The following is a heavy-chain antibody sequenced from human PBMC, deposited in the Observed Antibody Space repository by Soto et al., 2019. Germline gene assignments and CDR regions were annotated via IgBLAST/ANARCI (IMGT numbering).Heavy chain of an antibody. Sequence: PGGSLRLSCAASGFTFTWYSMSWVRQAPGKGLEWASHISASGDTTYYADSVKGRFTISRDNSKNTLYLQMNSLRAEDTAVYYCTRPKNELRFYSYNGIDVWGQGTTVTVSS. J-gene: IGHJ6*02. CDR1: GFTFTWYS. CDR3: TRPKNELRFYSYNGIDV. CDR2: ISASGDTT. D-gene: IGHD5-12*01. V-gene: IGHV3-23*01.